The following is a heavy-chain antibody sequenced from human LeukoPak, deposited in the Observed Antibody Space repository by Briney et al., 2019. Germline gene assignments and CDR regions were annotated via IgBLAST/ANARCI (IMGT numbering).Heavy chain of an antibody. CDR1: GGSISSGSYY. CDR2: IYYSGST. Sequence: PSETLSLTCTVSGGSISSGSYYWGWIRQPQGKGLEWIGSIYYSGSTYYNPSLKSRVTISVDTSKNQFSLKLSSVTAADTAVYYCAKQRAPALIDYWGQGTLVTVSS. J-gene: IGHJ4*02. CDR3: AKQRAPALIDY. V-gene: IGHV4-39*01. D-gene: IGHD1-26*01.